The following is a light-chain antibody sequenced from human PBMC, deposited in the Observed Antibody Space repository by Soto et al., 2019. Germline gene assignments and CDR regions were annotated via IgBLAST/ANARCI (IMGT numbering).Light chain of an antibody. CDR2: DTS. CDR1: QNIHNY. CDR3: QQREHWPPIT. J-gene: IGKJ5*01. V-gene: IGKV3-11*01. Sequence: ETVLTQSPASLSLSPGERATLSCRASQNIHNYLAWYQQKPGQPPRLLIFDTSYRAAGVPARFSGSGSGTDFSLTISSLEPEDFAVYYGQQREHWPPITFGQGTRLE.